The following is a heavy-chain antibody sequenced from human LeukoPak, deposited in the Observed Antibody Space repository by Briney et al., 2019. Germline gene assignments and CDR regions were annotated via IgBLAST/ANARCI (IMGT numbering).Heavy chain of an antibody. J-gene: IGHJ3*02. V-gene: IGHV6-1*01. CDR2: TYYRSKWYN. CDR1: GDSLSSNSAA. CDR3: AREAAFAFDI. Sequence: SQTLSLTCAISGDSLSSNSAAWHWLRQSPSRGLEWLGRTYYRSKWYNDYAVSVKSRITINPDTSKNQFSLQLNSVTPEDTAVYYCAREAAFAFDIWGQGTMVTVSS.